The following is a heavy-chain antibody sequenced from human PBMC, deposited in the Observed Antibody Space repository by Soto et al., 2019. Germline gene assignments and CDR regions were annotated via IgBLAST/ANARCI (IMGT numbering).Heavy chain of an antibody. Sequence: RESLKISCGGAGYSFTGYWIGWVRKMPGKGLEWMGIIYPGDSDTRYSPSFQGQVTISADKSISTAYLQWSSLKASDTAMYYCARHERSIAAPRGSFDIWGQGTMVTVSS. CDR2: IYPGDSDT. CDR1: GYSFTGYW. CDR3: ARHERSIAAPRGSFDI. V-gene: IGHV5-51*01. J-gene: IGHJ3*02. D-gene: IGHD6-6*01.